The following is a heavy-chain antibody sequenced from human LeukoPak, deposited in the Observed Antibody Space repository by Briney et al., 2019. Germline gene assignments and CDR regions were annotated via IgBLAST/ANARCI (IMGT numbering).Heavy chain of an antibody. CDR2: IYYSGGT. Sequence: SETLSLTCTVSGGSISSYYWSWIRQPPGKGLEWIGYIYYSGGTNYNPSLKSRVTISVDTSKNQFSLKLSSVTAADTAVYYCARSSRTGEKAFDYWGQGTLVTVSS. D-gene: IGHD7-27*01. J-gene: IGHJ4*02. CDR1: GGSISSYY. V-gene: IGHV4-59*01. CDR3: ARSSRTGEKAFDY.